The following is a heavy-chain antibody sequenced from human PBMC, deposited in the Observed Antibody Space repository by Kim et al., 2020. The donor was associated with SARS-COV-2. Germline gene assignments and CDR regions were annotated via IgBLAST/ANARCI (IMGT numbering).Heavy chain of an antibody. CDR3: ARSTDLGEAFDI. J-gene: IGHJ3*02. CDR1: GFTFSDYY. CDR2: ISSSSSYT. V-gene: IGHV3-11*03. Sequence: GGSLRLSCAASGFTFSDYYMSWIRQAPGKGLEWVSYISSSSSYTNYADSVKGRVTISRDNANNSLYLQMNSLRAEDTAVYYCARSTDLGEAFDIWGQGTMVSVSS. D-gene: IGHD3-10*01.